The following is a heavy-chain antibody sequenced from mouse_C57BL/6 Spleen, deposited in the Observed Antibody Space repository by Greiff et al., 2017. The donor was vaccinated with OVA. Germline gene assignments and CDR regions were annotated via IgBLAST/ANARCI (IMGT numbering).Heavy chain of an antibody. J-gene: IGHJ4*01. CDR3: ASHYGNYVGYAMDY. CDR2: IWSGGST. V-gene: IGHV2-2*01. CDR1: GFSLTSYG. Sequence: VKLQESGPGLVQPSQSLSITCTVSGFSLTSYGVHWVRQSPGKGLEWLGVIWSGGSTDYNAAFISRLSISKDNSTSQVFFKMNSLQADDTAIYYCASHYGNYVGYAMDYWGQGTSVTVSS. D-gene: IGHD2-1*01.